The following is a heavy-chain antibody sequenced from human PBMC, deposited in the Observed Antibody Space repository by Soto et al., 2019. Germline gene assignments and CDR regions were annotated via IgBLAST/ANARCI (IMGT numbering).Heavy chain of an antibody. CDR3: GKILVGATWHTDADS. CDR1: GGSVYSNGHY. Sequence: SETLSLTCIVSGGSVYSNGHYWAWIRQPPGKGLEWIGSIDNNGVTNYNSSLKSRVTISRDTSKNQFSRRLTSVTAADTAVYYCGKILVGATWHTDADSWGPGTLVTVSS. CDR2: IDNNGVT. D-gene: IGHD2-15*01. V-gene: IGHV4-39*01. J-gene: IGHJ4*02.